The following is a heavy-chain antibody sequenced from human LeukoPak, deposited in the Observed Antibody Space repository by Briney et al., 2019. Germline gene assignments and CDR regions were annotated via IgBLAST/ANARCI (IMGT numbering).Heavy chain of an antibody. V-gene: IGHV3-21*01. D-gene: IGHD5-24*01. Sequence: PGGSLRLSCAASGFTFSNYDMHWVRQAPGKGLEWVSAISSSSSYIYYADSIKGRFTISRDNAENSLYLQMNSLRAVDTAVYFCARGEEKATITALDSWGQGTLVTVSP. CDR3: ARGEEKATITALDS. CDR2: ISSSSSYI. J-gene: IGHJ4*02. CDR1: GFTFSNYD.